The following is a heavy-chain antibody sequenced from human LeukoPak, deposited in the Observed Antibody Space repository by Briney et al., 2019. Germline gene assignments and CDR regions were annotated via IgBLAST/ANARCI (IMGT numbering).Heavy chain of an antibody. D-gene: IGHD6-13*01. Sequence: ASVTVSFKASGYTFTGYYMHWVRQPPGQGLEWMGWINPNSGGTNYAQKFQGRVTMTRDTSISTAYMELSRLRSDDTAVYYCARSSSWDLLDYWGQGTLVAVSS. J-gene: IGHJ4*02. CDR1: GYTFTGYY. V-gene: IGHV1-2*02. CDR2: INPNSGGT. CDR3: ARSSSWDLLDY.